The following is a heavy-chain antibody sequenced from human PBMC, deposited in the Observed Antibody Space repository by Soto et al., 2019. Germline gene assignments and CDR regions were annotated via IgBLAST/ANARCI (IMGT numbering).Heavy chain of an antibody. CDR3: ARDNGFCSGGSCYFDY. J-gene: IGHJ4*02. D-gene: IGHD2-15*01. CDR2: INHSGST. CDR1: GGSFSGYY. Sequence: SETLSLTCAVYGGSFSGYYWSWIRQPPGKGLEWIGEINHSGSTNYNPSLKSRVTISVDTSKNQFSLKLSSVTAADTAVYYCARDNGFCSGGSCYFDYWGQGTLVTVSS. V-gene: IGHV4-34*01.